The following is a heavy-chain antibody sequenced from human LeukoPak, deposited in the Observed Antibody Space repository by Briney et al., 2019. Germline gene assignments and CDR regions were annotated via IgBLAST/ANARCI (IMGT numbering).Heavy chain of an antibody. V-gene: IGHV3-49*04. D-gene: IGHD6-19*01. CDR2: IRSTAYGGTT. Sequence: GGSLRLSRTASGFTFGDYAMNWVRQAPGKGLEWVGFIRSTAYGGTTEYAASVKGRFTISRDDSKSIAYLQMNSLKTEDTAMYYCTRVSYNSDWNWGQGTLVTVSS. CDR3: TRVSYNSDWN. J-gene: IGHJ4*02. CDR1: GFTFGDYA.